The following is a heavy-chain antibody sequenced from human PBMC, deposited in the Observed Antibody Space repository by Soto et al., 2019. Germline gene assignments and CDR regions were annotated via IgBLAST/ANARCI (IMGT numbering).Heavy chain of an antibody. CDR1: GYTFTSYG. D-gene: IGHD3-9*01. V-gene: IGHV1-18*01. CDR2: ISAYNGNT. CDR3: ARRGYFDWLYGNNWFDP. J-gene: IGHJ5*02. Sequence: ASVKVSCKASGYTFTSYGISWVRQAPGQGLEWMGWISAYNGNTNYAQKLQGRVTMTTDTSTSTAYMELRSLRSDDTAVYYCARRGYFDWLYGNNWFDPWGQGTLVTVSS.